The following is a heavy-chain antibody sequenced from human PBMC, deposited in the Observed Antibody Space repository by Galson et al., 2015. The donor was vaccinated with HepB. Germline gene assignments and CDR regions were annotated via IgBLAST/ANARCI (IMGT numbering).Heavy chain of an antibody. CDR3: ASSSSGWLTSAFDI. Sequence: CAISEDSVSSNSAAWNWIRQSPSRGLEWLGRTYYRSKWYNDYAVSVKSRITINPDTSKNQFSLQLNSVTPEDTAVYYCASSSSGWLTSAFDIWGQGTMVTVSS. J-gene: IGHJ3*02. CDR1: EDSVSSNSAA. CDR2: TYYRSKWYN. V-gene: IGHV6-1*01. D-gene: IGHD6-19*01.